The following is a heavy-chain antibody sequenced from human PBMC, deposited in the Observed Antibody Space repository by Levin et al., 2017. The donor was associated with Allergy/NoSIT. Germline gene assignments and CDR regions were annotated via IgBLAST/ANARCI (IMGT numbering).Heavy chain of an antibody. D-gene: IGHD1-26*01. CDR2: IVTYNGDT. CDR3: ARGGSRHGFDS. V-gene: IGHV1-2*02. J-gene: IGHJ3*02. CDR1: GYTFTDNW. Sequence: ASVKVSCKTSGYTFTDNWVHWVRQAPGQGLEWMGWIVTYNGDTTFAPRFQGRVTMTRDTSISTVYMELSGLTSDDTAVYYCARGGSRHGFDSWGPGTMLTVSS.